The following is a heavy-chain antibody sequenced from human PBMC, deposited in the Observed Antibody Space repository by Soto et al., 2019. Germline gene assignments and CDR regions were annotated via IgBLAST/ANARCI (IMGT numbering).Heavy chain of an antibody. CDR2: IKSKTDGGTT. J-gene: IGHJ4*02. V-gene: IGHV3-15*01. CDR1: GFTFRNAW. Sequence: GGSLRLSCAASGFTFRNAWMSWVRQAPGKGLEWVGRIKSKTDGGTTDYSAPVKGRFTISRDDSKNTLYLQMNSLKTEDTAVYYCTTANGNTMIVVVDYWGQGTLVTVSS. CDR3: TTANGNTMIVVVDY. D-gene: IGHD3-22*01.